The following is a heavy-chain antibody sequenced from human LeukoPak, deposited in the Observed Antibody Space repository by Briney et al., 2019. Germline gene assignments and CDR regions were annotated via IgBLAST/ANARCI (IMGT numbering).Heavy chain of an antibody. V-gene: IGHV3-64*01. D-gene: IGHD6-19*01. CDR2: ISSNGGST. CDR1: GFTFSSYA. J-gene: IGHJ4*02. CDR3: ARVSSGYSSGWYIDF. Sequence: GGSLRLSCAASGFTFSSYAMHWVRQAPGKGLEYVSAISSNGGSTYYANSVKGRFTISRDNSKNTLYLQMGSLRAEDMAVYYCARVSSGYSSGWYIDFWGQGTLVTVSS.